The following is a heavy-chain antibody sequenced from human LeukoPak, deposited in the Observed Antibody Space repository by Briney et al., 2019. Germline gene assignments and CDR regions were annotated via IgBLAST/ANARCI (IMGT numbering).Heavy chain of an antibody. D-gene: IGHD5-18*01. V-gene: IGHV3-30-3*01. CDR3: ATTWIQLWLTDY. J-gene: IGHJ4*02. Sequence: GRSLRLSCAASGFTFSSYAMHWVRQAPGKGLEWVAVISYDGSNKYYADSVKGRFTISRDNSKNTLYLQMNSLRAEDTAIYYCATTWIQLWLTDYWGQGTLVTVSS. CDR2: ISYDGSNK. CDR1: GFTFSSYA.